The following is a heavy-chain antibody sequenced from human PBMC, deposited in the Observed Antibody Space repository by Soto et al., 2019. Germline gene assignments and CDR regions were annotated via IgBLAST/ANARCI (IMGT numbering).Heavy chain of an antibody. CDR3: ALAVAGTYYYGMDV. D-gene: IGHD6-19*01. CDR1: GFTFSSYS. V-gene: IGHV3-21*01. J-gene: IGHJ6*02. Sequence: GSLRLSCAASGFTFSSYSMNWVRQAPGKGLEWVSSISSSSSYIYYADSVKGRFTISRDNAKNSLYLQMNSLRAEDTAVYYCALAVAGTYYYGMDVWGQGTTVTVSS. CDR2: ISSSSSYI.